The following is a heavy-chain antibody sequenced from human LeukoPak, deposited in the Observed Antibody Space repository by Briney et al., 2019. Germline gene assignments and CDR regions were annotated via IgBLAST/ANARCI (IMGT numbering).Heavy chain of an antibody. Sequence: GGSLRLSCAASGFTLSTYWMSWVRQAPGKGLEWVANIKQDGSDKFYVDSVKGRFTISRDNAKNSMYLQMNSLRAEDTAVYYCARVLPVASRDYWGQGTLVTVSS. J-gene: IGHJ4*02. CDR2: IKQDGSDK. D-gene: IGHD2-2*01. CDR3: ARVLPVASRDY. V-gene: IGHV3-7*01. CDR1: GFTLSTYW.